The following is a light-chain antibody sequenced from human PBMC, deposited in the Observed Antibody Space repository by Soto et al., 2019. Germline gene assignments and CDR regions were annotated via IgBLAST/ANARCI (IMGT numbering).Light chain of an antibody. CDR2: DAS. CDR1: QSVTSY. CDR3: QQRSSWPIT. V-gene: IGKV3-11*01. Sequence: EIVLKQSPATLSLYHGERATLSCRASQSVTSYLAWYQQRPGQAPRLLIYDASRRATGIPARFSGSGSGADFTLTISTLEPEDFAVYYCQQRSSWPITFGQGARLEIK. J-gene: IGKJ5*01.